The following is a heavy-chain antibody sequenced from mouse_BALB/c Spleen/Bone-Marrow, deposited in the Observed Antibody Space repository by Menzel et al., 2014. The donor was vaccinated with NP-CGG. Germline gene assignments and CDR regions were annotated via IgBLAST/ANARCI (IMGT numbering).Heavy chain of an antibody. D-gene: IGHD1-1*01. J-gene: IGHJ2*01. CDR3: ARRGYYYGNSYVDY. V-gene: IGHV1-80*01. CDR1: GYAFSSYW. CDR2: IYPGDGDT. Sequence: QVQLQQSGAELVRPGSSVKISCKASGYAFSSYWMNWVKQRPGQGLEWIGQIYPGDGDTNYNGKFKGKATLTADKSSSTAYMQPSSLTSEDSAVYFCARRGYYYGNSYVDYWGQGTTLTVSS.